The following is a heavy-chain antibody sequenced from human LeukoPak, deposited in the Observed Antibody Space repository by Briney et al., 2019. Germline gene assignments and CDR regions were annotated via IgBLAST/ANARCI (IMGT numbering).Heavy chain of an antibody. V-gene: IGHV3-30-3*01. CDR2: IAYDESNK. J-gene: IGHJ4*02. CDR1: GFTFSSYA. D-gene: IGHD1-26*01. CDR3: ARGVHSGSFSPEDY. Sequence: HPGGSHWLHCAAYGFTFSSYAMHSVRQAPGKGLEWVAVIAYDESNKYYTDSVKGRFTISRDNSKNTLYLQMNSLRTEDTAVYYCARGVHSGSFSPEDYWGQGSLVTVSS.